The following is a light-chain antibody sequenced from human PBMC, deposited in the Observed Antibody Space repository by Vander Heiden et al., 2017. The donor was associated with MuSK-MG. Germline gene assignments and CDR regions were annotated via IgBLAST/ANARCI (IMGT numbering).Light chain of an antibody. J-gene: IGKJ3*01. Sequence: DIQVTQSPSSLSASVGDRVTITCRASQSINSYLNWYQQKPGKAPKLLIYAASSLQSGVPSRFSGSGSGTDFTLTISRLQPEDFATYYCQQSYSYPLFGPGTKVDI. CDR2: AAS. CDR1: QSINSY. V-gene: IGKV1-39*01. CDR3: QQSYSYPL.